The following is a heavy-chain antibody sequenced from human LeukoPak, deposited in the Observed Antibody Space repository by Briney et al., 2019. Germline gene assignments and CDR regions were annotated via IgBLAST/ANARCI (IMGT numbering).Heavy chain of an antibody. CDR2: IYYSGST. Sequence: PSETLSLTCTVSGGSTSSSSYYWGWIRQPPGQGLEWIGSIYYSGSTYYNPSLKSRVTMSVDTSKNQFSLKLSSVTAADTAVYYCARELGWGSGGSWYFDVWGRGSLVTVSS. CDR1: GGSTSSSSYY. CDR3: ARELGWGSGGSWYFDV. D-gene: IGHD7-27*01. J-gene: IGHJ2*01. V-gene: IGHV4-39*02.